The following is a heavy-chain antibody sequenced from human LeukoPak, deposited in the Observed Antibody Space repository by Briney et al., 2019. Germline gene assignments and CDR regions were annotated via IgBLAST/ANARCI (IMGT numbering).Heavy chain of an antibody. Sequence: GGTLRLSCAASGFTFSSYGMHWVRQAPGKGLEWVAVISYDGSNKYYADSVKGRFTISRDNSKNTLYLQMNSLRAEDTAVYYCAKGGLYSSSCSDYWGQGTLVTVSS. V-gene: IGHV3-30*18. J-gene: IGHJ4*02. CDR1: GFTFSSYG. CDR3: AKGGLYSSSCSDY. D-gene: IGHD6-13*01. CDR2: ISYDGSNK.